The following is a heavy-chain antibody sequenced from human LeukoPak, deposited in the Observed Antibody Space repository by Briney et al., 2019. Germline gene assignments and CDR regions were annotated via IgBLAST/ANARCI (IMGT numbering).Heavy chain of an antibody. CDR1: GGSISSGGYS. CDR3: ASSPTGVVVVAATPHYFDY. V-gene: IGHV4-30-2*01. D-gene: IGHD2-15*01. CDR2: IYHSGST. J-gene: IGHJ4*02. Sequence: SETLSLTCAVSGGSISSGGYSWSWIRQPPGKGLEWIGYIYHSGSTYYNPSLKSRVTISVDRSKNQFSLKLSSVTAADTAVYYCASSPTGVVVVAATPHYFDYWGQGTLVTVSS.